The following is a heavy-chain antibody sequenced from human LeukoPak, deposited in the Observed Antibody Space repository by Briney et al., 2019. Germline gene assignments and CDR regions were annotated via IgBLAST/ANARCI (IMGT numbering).Heavy chain of an antibody. CDR1: GGSISSYY. D-gene: IGHD1-1*01. CDR3: ARRANGRFDP. V-gene: IGHV4-59*08. J-gene: IGHJ5*02. CDR2: FYYSGST. Sequence: SETLSLTCTVSGGSISSYYWSWIRQPPGKGLEWIGYFYYSGSTNYNPSLKSRVTISVDTSKNQFSLKLSSVTAADTAVYYCARRANGRFDPWGQGTLVTVSS.